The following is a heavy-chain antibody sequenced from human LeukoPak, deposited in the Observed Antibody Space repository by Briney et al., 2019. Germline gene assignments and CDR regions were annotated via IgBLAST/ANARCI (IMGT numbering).Heavy chain of an antibody. D-gene: IGHD3-3*01. CDR1: GFTFSNYN. CDR3: ASIGVVTISGVDPSRYYMDV. J-gene: IGHJ6*03. V-gene: IGHV3-48*04. Sequence: GGSLRLSCAASGFTFSNYNMNWVRQAPGKGLEWVSYISSSGSTIYYADSVKGRFTISRDNAKNSLYLQMNSLRAEDTAVYYCASIGVVTISGVDPSRYYMDVWGKGTTVTVSS. CDR2: ISSSGSTI.